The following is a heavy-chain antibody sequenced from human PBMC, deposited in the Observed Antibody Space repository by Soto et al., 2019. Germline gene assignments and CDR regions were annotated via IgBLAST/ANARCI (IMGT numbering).Heavy chain of an antibody. CDR1: GGSISSSSYY. D-gene: IGHD2-15*01. V-gene: IGHV4-39*01. CDR3: ARHASEIVVVVAATAFDY. Sequence: QLQLQESGPGLVKPSETLSLTCTVSGGSISSSSYYWGWIRQPPGKGLEWIGSIYYSGSTYYNPSLKSRVTISVDTSKNHLSLKLSSVAAADTAVYYCARHASEIVVVVAATAFDYWGQGTLVTVSS. CDR2: IYYSGST. J-gene: IGHJ4*02.